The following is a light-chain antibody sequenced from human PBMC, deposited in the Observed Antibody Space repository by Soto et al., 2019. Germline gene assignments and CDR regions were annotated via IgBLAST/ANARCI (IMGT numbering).Light chain of an antibody. CDR1: TTDLGAYDY. J-gene: IGLJ1*01. Sequence: QSVLTQPASVSGSPGQSITISCTGSTTDLGAYDYVSWYQQHPGQVPKLIIFEVTNRPSGVPDRFSGSKSGNTASLTISGLQAEDEADYYCCSYAGSYTLYVFGTGTKVTVL. CDR3: CSYAGSYTLYV. V-gene: IGLV2-14*01. CDR2: EVT.